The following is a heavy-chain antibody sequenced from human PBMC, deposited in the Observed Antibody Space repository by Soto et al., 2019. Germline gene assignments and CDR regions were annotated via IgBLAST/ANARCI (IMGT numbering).Heavy chain of an antibody. CDR2: ISYDGSNK. CDR3: AKGLYDSSGYPYYYYGMDV. Sequence: GGSLRLSCAASGFTFSSYGMHWVRQAPGKGLEWVAVISYDGSNKYYADSVKGRFTISRDNSKNTLYLQMNSLRAEDTAVYYCAKGLYDSSGYPYYYYGMDVWGQGTTVTVSS. J-gene: IGHJ6*02. D-gene: IGHD3-22*01. V-gene: IGHV3-30*18. CDR1: GFTFSSYG.